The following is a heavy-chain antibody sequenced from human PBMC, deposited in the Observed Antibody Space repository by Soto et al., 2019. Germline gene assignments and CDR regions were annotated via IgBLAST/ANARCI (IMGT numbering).Heavy chain of an antibody. CDR1: GFTFSNSA. Sequence: EVHLLESGGGLVQPGGSLRLSCAASGFTFSNSAMTWVRQALGKGPEWVSSIGRTNNTHYADSVKGRSAISRDNSQNTLSLQMHSLTAEATAVYFCAKVDAYSYRTDHWGQGTLVTVSS. CDR3: AKVDAYSYRTDH. D-gene: IGHD3-16*02. CDR2: IGRTNNT. V-gene: IGHV3-23*01. J-gene: IGHJ4*02.